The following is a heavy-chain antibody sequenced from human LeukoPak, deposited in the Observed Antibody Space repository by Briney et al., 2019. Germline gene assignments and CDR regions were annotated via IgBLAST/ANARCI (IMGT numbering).Heavy chain of an antibody. Sequence: GESLKISCKGSGYSFTSYWIGWVRQMPGKGLEWMGIIYPGDSDTRYSPSFQGQVTISADKSISTAYLQWSSLKASDTAMYYCARRPTSSWYSRYWFDPWGQGTLVTVSS. CDR2: IYPGDSDT. CDR3: ARRPTSSWYSRYWFDP. V-gene: IGHV5-51*01. CDR1: GYSFTSYW. J-gene: IGHJ5*02. D-gene: IGHD6-13*01.